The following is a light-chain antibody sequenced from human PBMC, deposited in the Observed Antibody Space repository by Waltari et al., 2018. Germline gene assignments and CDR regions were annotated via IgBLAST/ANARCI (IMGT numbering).Light chain of an antibody. Sequence: IVLPQSPGTLSLSPGERATLSCRSSQSISSTSIAWYQQKPGQAPRLLIYGASRRATGIPDRFSGSGSGTDFTLSISRLEPEDFAVYYCQQGGVPLRFTFGQGTKLEIK. CDR2: GAS. V-gene: IGKV3-20*01. CDR3: QQGGVPLRFT. CDR1: QSISSTS. J-gene: IGKJ2*01.